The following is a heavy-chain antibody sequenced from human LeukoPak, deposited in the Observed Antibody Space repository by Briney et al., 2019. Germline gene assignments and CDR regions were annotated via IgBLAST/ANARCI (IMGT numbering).Heavy chain of an antibody. J-gene: IGHJ4*02. CDR1: GYTFTGYY. Sequence: ASVKVSCKDSGYTFTGYYMHWVRQAPGQGLEWMGWINPNSGGTNYAQKFQGGVTMTRDTSISTAYMELSRLRSDDTAVYYCARAFLSESGIDYWGQGTLVTVSS. CDR2: INPNSGGT. D-gene: IGHD3-3*02. V-gene: IGHV1-2*02. CDR3: ARAFLSESGIDY.